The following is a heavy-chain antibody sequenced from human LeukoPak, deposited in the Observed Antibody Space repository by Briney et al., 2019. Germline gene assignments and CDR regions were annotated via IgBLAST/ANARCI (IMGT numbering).Heavy chain of an antibody. CDR2: IDHSGST. CDR1: GGSFSGYY. D-gene: IGHD1-14*01. V-gene: IGHV4-34*01. Sequence: PSETLSLTCAVYGGSFSGYYWSWIRQPPGKGLEWIGEIDHSGSTNYNPSLKSRVTISVDTSKNQFSLKMSSVTAADTAVYYCARSPDRLGAFDIWGQGTMVTVSS. CDR3: ARSPDRLGAFDI. J-gene: IGHJ3*02.